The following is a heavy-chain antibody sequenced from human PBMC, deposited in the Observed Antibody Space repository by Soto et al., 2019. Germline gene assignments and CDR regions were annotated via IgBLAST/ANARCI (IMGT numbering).Heavy chain of an antibody. CDR2: IKHDGSDS. CDR3: ARGWGYYFDL. D-gene: IGHD2-21*01. V-gene: IGHV3-7*01. Sequence: EVQLVESGGGLVQPGGSLRLSCTASGFTFNTYWMTWVRQAPGKGLEWVASIKHDGSDSCYVASVEGRFIASRDNAKNSLFLQMDSLRAEDTAVYYCARGWGYYFDLWGQGTLVTVSS. CDR1: GFTFNTYW. J-gene: IGHJ4*02.